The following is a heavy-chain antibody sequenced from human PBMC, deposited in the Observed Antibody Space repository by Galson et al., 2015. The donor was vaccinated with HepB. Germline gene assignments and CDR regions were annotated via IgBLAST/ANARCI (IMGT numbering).Heavy chain of an antibody. CDR3: TRHVWGWRGSGVGYYYGMDV. CDR1: GFTFSGSA. D-gene: IGHD3-16*01. Sequence: SLRLSCAASGFTFSGSAMHWVRQASGKGLEWVGRIRSKANSYATAYAASVKGRFTISRDDSKNTAYLQMNSLKTEDTAVYYCTRHVWGWRGSGVGYYYGMDVWGQGTTVTVSS. J-gene: IGHJ6*02. V-gene: IGHV3-73*01. CDR2: IRSKANSYAT.